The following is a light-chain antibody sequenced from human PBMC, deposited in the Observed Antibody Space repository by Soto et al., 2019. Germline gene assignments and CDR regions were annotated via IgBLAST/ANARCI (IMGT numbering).Light chain of an antibody. V-gene: IGKV4-1*01. CDR2: WAS. J-gene: IGKJ4*01. Sequence: VVPQSQDGLSVSLGEKATMNCKSCLSLLYSSNNKNYLAWYQQKPGQPPKLLIYWASTRESGVPDRFSGSGSGTDFTLTISSLQAEDVAVYYCQQYYSPPLTFGGGTKVDIK. CDR1: LSLLYSSNNKNY. CDR3: QQYYSPPLT.